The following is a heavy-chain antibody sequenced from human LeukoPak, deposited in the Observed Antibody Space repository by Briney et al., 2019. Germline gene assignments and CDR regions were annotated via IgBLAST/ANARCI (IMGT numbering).Heavy chain of an antibody. J-gene: IGHJ5*02. CDR2: IYYSGST. CDR3: ARSSLRGTPTWFDP. CDR1: GGSISSGDYY. V-gene: IGHV4-30-4*01. Sequence: TSETLSLTCTVSGGSISSGDYYWSWIRQPPGKGLEWIGYIYYSGSTYYNPSLTSRVTISVDTPKNQFSLEVTSVTAADTAVFYCARSSLRGTPTWFDPWGQGILVTVSS.